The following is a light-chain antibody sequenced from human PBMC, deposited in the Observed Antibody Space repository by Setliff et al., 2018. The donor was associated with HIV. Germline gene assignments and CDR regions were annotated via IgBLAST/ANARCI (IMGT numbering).Light chain of an antibody. CDR2: DVS. CDR1: SSDVGGYNY. Sequence: QSALTQPRSVSGSPGQSVTISCTGTSSDVGGYNYVSWYQQHPGKAPKLMIYDVSKRPSVVPDRFSGSKSGNTASLTISGLQAEDEADYYCCSYAGSYTFYVFGTGTKV. CDR3: CSYAGSYTFYV. V-gene: IGLV2-11*01. J-gene: IGLJ1*01.